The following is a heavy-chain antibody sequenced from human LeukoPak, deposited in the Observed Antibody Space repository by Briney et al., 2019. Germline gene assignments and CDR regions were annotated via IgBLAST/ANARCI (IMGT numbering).Heavy chain of an antibody. V-gene: IGHV3-21*01. CDR3: ARLYCSSTSCRIDP. Sequence: PGGSLRFSCAASGFTFSSYRLNWFRQAPGKGLEWVSSISSSSSYIYYADSVKGRFTISRDNAKNSLYLQMNSLRAEDTAVYYCARLYCSSTSCRIDPWGQGTLVTVSS. CDR1: GFTFSSYR. J-gene: IGHJ5*02. CDR2: ISSSSSYI. D-gene: IGHD2-2*01.